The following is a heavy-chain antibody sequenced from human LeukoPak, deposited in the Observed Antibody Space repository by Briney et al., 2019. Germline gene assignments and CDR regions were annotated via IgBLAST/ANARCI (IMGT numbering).Heavy chain of an antibody. J-gene: IGHJ4*02. Sequence: ASVKVSYKASGYTFTTYDINWVPQATGQGLEWMGWMKPNSANTGYAQKFQGRVTITRNTSISTAYMELNSLRSDDTAVYYCARARLVRGPVTPLYYFDYWGQGVLVTVSS. CDR2: MKPNSANT. D-gene: IGHD2-8*02. V-gene: IGHV1-8*01. CDR1: GYTFTTYD. CDR3: ARARLVRGPVTPLYYFDY.